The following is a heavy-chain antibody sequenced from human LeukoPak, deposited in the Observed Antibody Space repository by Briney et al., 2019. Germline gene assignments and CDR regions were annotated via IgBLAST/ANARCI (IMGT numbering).Heavy chain of an antibody. Sequence: SETLSLTCTVSGGSISSYYWSWIRQPPGKGLEWIGYIYYSGSTNYNPSLKSRVTISVDTSKNQFSLKLSSVTAADTAVYYCARVYGMYGMDVWGKGTTVTVSS. CDR3: ARVYGMYGMDV. D-gene: IGHD2/OR15-2a*01. V-gene: IGHV4-59*01. CDR1: GGSISSYY. J-gene: IGHJ6*04. CDR2: IYYSGST.